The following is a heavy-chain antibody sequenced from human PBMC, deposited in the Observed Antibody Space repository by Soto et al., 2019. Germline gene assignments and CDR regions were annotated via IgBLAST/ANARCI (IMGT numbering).Heavy chain of an antibody. Sequence: GGSLRLSCAASGFSFRSYAMGWARQAPGKGLNWVSSISAGGDGTYYADSVKGRFTISRDNSKNTMYLQMTSLRADDTAVYYCADGGRYPYYWGPGTLVTVSS. J-gene: IGHJ4*02. D-gene: IGHD1-26*01. CDR1: GFSFRSYA. V-gene: IGHV3-23*01. CDR3: ADGGRYPYY. CDR2: ISAGGDGT.